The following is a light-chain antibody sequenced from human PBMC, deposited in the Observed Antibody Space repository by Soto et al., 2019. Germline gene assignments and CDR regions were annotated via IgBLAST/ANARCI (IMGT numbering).Light chain of an antibody. CDR1: SSNIGAGFD. Sequence: QSVLTQPPSVSGAPGQRVTISCTGSSSNIGAGFDVHWYQQLPGTAPKLLIYGNTNRPSGVPDRFSGSKSGTSASLAITGLQAEDDADYYCQSYDSSLSAPVVFGGGTKVTVL. CDR3: QSYDSSLSAPVV. CDR2: GNT. J-gene: IGLJ2*01. V-gene: IGLV1-40*01.